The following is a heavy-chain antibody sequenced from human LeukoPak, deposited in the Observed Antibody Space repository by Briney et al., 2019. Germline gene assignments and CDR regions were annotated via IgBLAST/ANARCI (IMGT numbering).Heavy chain of an antibody. CDR3: ARGDQAWIQLWPYFGY. CDR1: GFTFSRYW. CDR2: IKQDGSEK. D-gene: IGHD5-18*01. V-gene: IGHV3-7*01. Sequence: PGGSLRLSCAASGFTFSRYWMSWVRQAPGKGLEWVANIKQDGSEKYYVDSVKGRFTISRDNAKNSLYLQMNSLRAEDTAVYYCARGDQAWIQLWPYFGYWGQGTLVTVSS. J-gene: IGHJ4*02.